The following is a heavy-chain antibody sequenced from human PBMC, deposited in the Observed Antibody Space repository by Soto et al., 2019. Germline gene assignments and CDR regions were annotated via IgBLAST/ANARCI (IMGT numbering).Heavy chain of an antibody. CDR2: ISYDGRNK. J-gene: IGHJ3*02. V-gene: IGHV3-30*18. D-gene: IGHD3-9*01. CDR1: GFTFSSYG. CDR3: AKLQYDILTGYYPDDAFDI. Sequence: QVQLVESGGGVVQPGRSLRLSCAASGFTFSSYGMHWVRQAPGKGLEWVAVISYDGRNKYYADSVKGRFTISRDNSKNTLYLQMNSLRAEDTAVYYCAKLQYDILTGYYPDDAFDIWGQGTMVTVSS.